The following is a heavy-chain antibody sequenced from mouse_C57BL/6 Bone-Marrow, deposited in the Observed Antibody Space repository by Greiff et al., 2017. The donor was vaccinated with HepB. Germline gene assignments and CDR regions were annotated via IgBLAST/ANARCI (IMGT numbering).Heavy chain of an antibody. V-gene: IGHV1-82*01. CDR1: GYAFSSSW. D-gene: IGHD1-1*01. CDR3: ASLIYYYGSSYDYFDY. CDR2: IYPGDGDT. Sequence: VQLQQSGPELVKPGASVKISCKASGYAFSSSWMNWVKQRPGKGLEWIGRIYPGDGDTNYNGKFKGKATLTADKSSSTAYMQLSSLTSEDSAVYFCASLIYYYGSSYDYFDYWGQGTTLTVS. J-gene: IGHJ2*01.